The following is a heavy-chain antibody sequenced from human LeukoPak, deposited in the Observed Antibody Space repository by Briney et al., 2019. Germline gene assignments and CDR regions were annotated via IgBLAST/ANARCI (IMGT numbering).Heavy chain of an antibody. J-gene: IGHJ4*02. CDR3: ARERAGDVDY. Sequence: GGSLRLSCATSGFNFGVVAMDWIRQAPGKGLEWVGFIRHREDGGTEEYAASVNGRFAISRDNSKSIVYLQMNDLTAEDTGVYYCARERAGDVDYWGLGTLVTVSS. CDR1: GFNFGVVA. CDR2: IRHREDGGTE. V-gene: IGHV3-49*03.